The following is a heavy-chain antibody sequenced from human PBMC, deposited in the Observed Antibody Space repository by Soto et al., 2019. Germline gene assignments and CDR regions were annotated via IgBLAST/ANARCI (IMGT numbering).Heavy chain of an antibody. D-gene: IGHD3-22*01. CDR2: ISYDGSNQ. V-gene: IGHV3-30-3*01. Sequence: GGSVRLSCAACGFTFSRYAMHWVRQAPGKGVEWVAVISYDGSNQYYADSVKGRFTISRDNSKNTLYLQMNSLRAEDKTVYYCAGVYRIYYESNGSWPEDWGQGRLVNVST. CDR3: AGVYRIYYESNGSWPED. J-gene: IGHJ1*01. CDR1: GFTFSRYA.